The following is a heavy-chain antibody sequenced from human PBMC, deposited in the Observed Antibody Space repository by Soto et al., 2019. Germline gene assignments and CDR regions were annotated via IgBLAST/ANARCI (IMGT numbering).Heavy chain of an antibody. Sequence: SGPTLVNPPQPRTLTCTFSGFSLSTSGGGVGWIRQPPGKALEWLALIYWDDDKRYSPSLKSRLTITKDTSKNQVVLTMTNMDPVDTATYYCAHSALLWFGELSPDYYYMDVWGKGTTVTVSS. J-gene: IGHJ6*03. D-gene: IGHD3-10*01. CDR3: AHSALLWFGELSPDYYYMDV. V-gene: IGHV2-5*02. CDR2: IYWDDDK. CDR1: GFSLSTSGGG.